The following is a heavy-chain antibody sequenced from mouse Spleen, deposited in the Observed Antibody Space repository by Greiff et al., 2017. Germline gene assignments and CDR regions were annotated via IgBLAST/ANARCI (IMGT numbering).Heavy chain of an antibody. V-gene: IGHV14-3*02. CDR1: GFNIKDTY. CDR2: IDPANGNT. J-gene: IGHJ3*01. D-gene: IGHD4-1*01. Sequence: VQLKESGAELVKPGASVKLSCTASGFNIKDTYMHWVKQRPEQGLEWIGRIDPANGNTKYDPKFQGKATITADTSSNTAYLQLSSLTSEDTAVYYCARGTGKAWFAYWGQGTLVTVSA. CDR3: ARGTGKAWFAY.